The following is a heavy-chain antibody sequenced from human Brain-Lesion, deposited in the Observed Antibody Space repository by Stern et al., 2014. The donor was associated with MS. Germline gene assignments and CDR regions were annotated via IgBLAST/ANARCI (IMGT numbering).Heavy chain of an antibody. CDR1: GLIFSNYA. Sequence: QVQLEESGGGVVQPGGSLRLSCAASGLIFSNYAMHWVRQAPGKGLQWVAIISYDGSNNYYADSVKGRFTLSKANSKTTLYMHNNRLKSEVAAVYFCARVDTPLDYDDGMDFWGQGTTVTVSS. CDR2: ISYDGSNN. D-gene: IGHD5-18*01. CDR3: ARVDTPLDYDDGMDF. V-gene: IGHV3-30-3*01. J-gene: IGHJ6*02.